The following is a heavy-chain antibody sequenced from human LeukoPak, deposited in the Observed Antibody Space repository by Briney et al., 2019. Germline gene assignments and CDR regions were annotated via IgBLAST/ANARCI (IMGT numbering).Heavy chain of an antibody. CDR1: GFTFSSYA. Sequence: GGSLRLSCAASGFTFSSYAMSWVRQAPGKGLEWVSVIYSGGTTYYADSVKGRFTISRDNSKNTLYLQMNSLGVEDTAVYYCARELHLGQGTMVTVSS. V-gene: IGHV3-23*03. CDR2: IYSGGTT. CDR3: ARELH. J-gene: IGHJ4*02.